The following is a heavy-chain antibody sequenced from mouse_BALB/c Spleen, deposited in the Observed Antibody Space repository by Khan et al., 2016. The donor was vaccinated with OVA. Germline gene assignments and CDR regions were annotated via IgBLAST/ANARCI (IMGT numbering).Heavy chain of an antibody. J-gene: IGHJ3*01. D-gene: IGHD2-3*01. CDR1: GFNIKDYY. CDR2: IDPENSNT. CDR3: ARDGYSPWFAY. V-gene: IGHV14-1*02. Sequence: EVKLEESGAELVRPGALVKLSCKASGFNIKDYYIHWVKQRPEQGLEWIGWIDPENSNTIYDPKFQGKASITADTSSNTANLQLSSLTSEDTAVYYCARDGYSPWFAYWGQGTLVTVSA.